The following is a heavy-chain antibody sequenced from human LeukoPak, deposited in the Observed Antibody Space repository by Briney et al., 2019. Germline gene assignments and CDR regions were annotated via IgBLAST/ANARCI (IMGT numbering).Heavy chain of an antibody. CDR3: ARGLGDYVWGSYRAFDY. J-gene: IGHJ4*02. V-gene: IGHV1-69*06. CDR1: GGTFSSYA. Sequence: SVKVSCKASGGTFSSYAISWVRQAPGQGLEWMGGIIPIFGTANYAQKFQGRVTITADKSTSTAYMELSSLRSEDTAVYYCARGLGDYVWGSYRAFDYWGQGTLVTVSS. CDR2: IIPIFGTA. D-gene: IGHD3-16*02.